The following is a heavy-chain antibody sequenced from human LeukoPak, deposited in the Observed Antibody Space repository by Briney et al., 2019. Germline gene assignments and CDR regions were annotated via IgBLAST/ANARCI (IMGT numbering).Heavy chain of an antibody. V-gene: IGHV4-39*01. J-gene: IGHJ4*02. D-gene: IGHD6-19*01. Sequence: SETLSLTCTVSGGSFTSSSYFWGWIRQPPGMGLEWIGSIYYRGRTDYNPSLKSRVTIPVDTSKNQFSLKLSSVTAADTAVYYCARSYSSGWFHFDHWGQGTLVTVSS. CDR3: ARSYSSGWFHFDH. CDR2: IYYRGRT. CDR1: GGSFTSSSYF.